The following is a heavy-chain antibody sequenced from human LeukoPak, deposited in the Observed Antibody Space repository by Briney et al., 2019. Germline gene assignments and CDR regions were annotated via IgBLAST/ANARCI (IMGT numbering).Heavy chain of an antibody. Sequence: PGGSLRLSCAASGFTFSSYGMHWVRQAPGKGLEWVAVISYDGSNKYYADSVKGRFTISRDNSKNTLYLQMNSLRAEDTAVYYCAREHSRENWFDPWGQGTLVIVSS. J-gene: IGHJ5*02. CDR2: ISYDGSNK. V-gene: IGHV3-30*03. CDR3: AREHSRENWFDP. D-gene: IGHD6-13*01. CDR1: GFTFSSYG.